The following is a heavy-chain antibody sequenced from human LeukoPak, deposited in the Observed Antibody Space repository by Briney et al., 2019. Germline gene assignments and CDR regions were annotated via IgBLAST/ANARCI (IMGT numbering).Heavy chain of an antibody. D-gene: IGHD3-10*01. CDR2: IYYSGST. Sequence: SETLSLTYTVSVGSISRFYWSWIRQPPGKGLEWIGYIYYSGSTNYNPSLKSRVTISVDTSKNRFSLKLSSVTAADTVVYYCASEDRGSYFDYWGQGTLVTVSS. CDR3: ASEDRGSYFDY. V-gene: IGHV4-59*01. J-gene: IGHJ4*02. CDR1: VGSISRFY.